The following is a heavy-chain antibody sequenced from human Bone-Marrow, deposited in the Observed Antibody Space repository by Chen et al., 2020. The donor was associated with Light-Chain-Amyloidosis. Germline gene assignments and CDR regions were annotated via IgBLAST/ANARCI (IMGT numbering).Heavy chain of an antibody. Sequence: QGQLVQSGAEVKKTGSSVKVSCKASGGNFSSYAISWVRQATGQGLEWMGGIIPIVGIANYAQKFQGRVTITAGESTSTASIGLSRLRSKDTAVYYCARGLTGTSWVDAFDIWVQWTMVTVSS. CDR1: GGNFSSYA. CDR3: ARGLTGTSWVDAFDI. V-gene: IGHV1-69*01. CDR2: IIPIVGIA. D-gene: IGHD1-7*01. J-gene: IGHJ3*02.